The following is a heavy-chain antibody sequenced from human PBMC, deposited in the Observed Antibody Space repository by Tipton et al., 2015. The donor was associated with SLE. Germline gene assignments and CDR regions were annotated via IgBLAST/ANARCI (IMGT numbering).Heavy chain of an antibody. CDR2: VGFVYYKGTT. J-gene: IGHJ4*02. CDR3: ARHAAPDFWSGYSSDALRHFVY. CDR1: GGSINSYY. D-gene: IGHD3-3*01. Sequence: TLSLTCSVSGGSINSYYWSWIRQPPGKGLEWIGYVGFVYYKGTTNYNPSLKSRVTISGDMSKNEVSLRLTSVTAADRAVYYCARHAAPDFWSGYSSDALRHFVYWGQGILVTVSS. V-gene: IGHV4-59*08.